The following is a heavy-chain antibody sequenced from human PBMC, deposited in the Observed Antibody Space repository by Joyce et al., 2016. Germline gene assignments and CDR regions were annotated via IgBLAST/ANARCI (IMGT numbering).Heavy chain of an antibody. V-gene: IGHV3-30*03. CDR3: TRSSRTGYTAGWPDFDY. CDR1: EFACSSHA. J-gene: IGHJ4*02. D-gene: IGHD2-2*02. Sequence: QVPLLESGGGVAQPGRSLRPSCAASEFACSSHAMHWVRQAAGKGLEWVGVRSYDGSHQYYEDPVRGRFTISRDNSQNTLYLQMNSLRVEDTAVYYCTRSSRTGYTAGWPDFDYWGQGTLVTVSS. CDR2: RSYDGSHQ.